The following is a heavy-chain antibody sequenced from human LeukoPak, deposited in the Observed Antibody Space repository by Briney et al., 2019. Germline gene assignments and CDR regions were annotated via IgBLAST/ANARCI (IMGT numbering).Heavy chain of an antibody. CDR1: GFTFGSYS. CDR2: ISSSSSYI. CDR3: ARAWDPPTMVRGYPIPGY. V-gene: IGHV3-21*01. Sequence: GGSLRLSCAASGFTFGSYSMSWVRQAPGKGLEWVSSISSSSSYIYYADSVKGRFTISRYNAKNSLYLQMNSLRAEDTAVYYCARAWDPPTMVRGYPIPGYWGQGTLVTVSS. D-gene: IGHD3-10*01. J-gene: IGHJ4*02.